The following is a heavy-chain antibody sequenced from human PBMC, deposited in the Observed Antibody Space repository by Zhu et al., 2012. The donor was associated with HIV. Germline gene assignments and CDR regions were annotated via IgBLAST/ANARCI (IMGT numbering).Heavy chain of an antibody. Sequence: QVQLQESGPGLVKPSETLSLTCAVSGYSISSGYYWGWIRQPPGKGLEWIGSIYHSGSTYYNPSLKSRVTISVDTSKNQFSLKLSSVTAADTAVYYCARRGYGDYGSGNWFDPGAREPWSPSPQ. CDR1: GYSISSGYY. CDR3: ARRGYGDYGSGNWFDP. J-gene: IGHJ5*02. CDR2: IYHSGST. V-gene: IGHV4-38-2*01. D-gene: IGHD3-10*01.